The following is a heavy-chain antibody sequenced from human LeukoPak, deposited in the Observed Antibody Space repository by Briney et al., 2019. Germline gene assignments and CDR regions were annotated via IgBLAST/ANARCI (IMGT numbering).Heavy chain of an antibody. V-gene: IGHV3-23*01. CDR2: ISGTGDSP. J-gene: IGHJ5*02. CDR1: GFTFSSYG. CDR3: AKDIGWFDP. Sequence: GGSLRLSCAASGFTFSSYGMNWVRQAPGKGLEWVSAISGTGDSPHYADSVKGRFTISRDNSKNTLYLQMNSLRAEDTAFYYCAKDIGWFDPWGQGTLVTVSS.